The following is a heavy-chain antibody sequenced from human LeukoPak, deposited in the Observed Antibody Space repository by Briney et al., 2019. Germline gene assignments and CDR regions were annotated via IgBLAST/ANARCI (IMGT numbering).Heavy chain of an antibody. D-gene: IGHD3-9*01. CDR3: ARVHRVLRYFDWSSDGMDV. J-gene: IGHJ6*02. CDR2: FDPEDGET. V-gene: IGHV1-24*01. Sequence: GASVKVSCKVSGYTLTELSMHWVRQAPGKGLEWMGGFDPEDGETIYAQKFQGRVTMTEDTSTDTAYMELSSLRSDDTAVYYCARVHRVLRYFDWSSDGMDVWGQGTTVTVSS. CDR1: GYTLTELS.